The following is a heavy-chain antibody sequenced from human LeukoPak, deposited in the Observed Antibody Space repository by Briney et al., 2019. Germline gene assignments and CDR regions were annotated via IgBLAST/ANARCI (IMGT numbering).Heavy chain of an antibody. D-gene: IGHD6-6*01. CDR1: GFTFSNYA. CDR2: ISYEPTNR. V-gene: IGHV3-30*14. CDR3: ARRQQIVYNYYYYAMDV. Sequence: GGSLRLSCAASGFTFSNYAMHWVRQAPGKGLEWVALISYEPTNRYYADSVKGRFTVSRDNSLNILYLQMTSLTTEDTAVYFCARRQQIVYNYYYYAMDVWGQGTTVAVSS. J-gene: IGHJ6*02.